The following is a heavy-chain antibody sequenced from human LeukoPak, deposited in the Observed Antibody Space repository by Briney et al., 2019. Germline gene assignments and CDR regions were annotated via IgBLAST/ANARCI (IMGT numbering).Heavy chain of an antibody. J-gene: IGHJ6*02. CDR1: GFTFSSYG. CDR2: ISTDGSSK. CDR3: AEDDGHCSGGSCYWGYGMDV. V-gene: IGHV3-30*18. D-gene: IGHD2-15*01. Sequence: GGSLRLSCAASGFTFSSYGMHWVRQAPGKGLEWVAVISTDGSSKYYVDSVKGRFTISRDNSKNTLYLQMNSLRAEDTAVYSCAEDDGHCSGGSCYWGYGMDVWGQGTTVTVSS.